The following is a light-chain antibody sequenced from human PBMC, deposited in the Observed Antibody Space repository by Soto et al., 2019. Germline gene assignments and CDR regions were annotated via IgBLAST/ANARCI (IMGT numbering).Light chain of an antibody. J-gene: IGLJ1*01. Sequence: QSVLTQPASVSGSPGQSITISCTGTTSDVGGYNYVSWYQQHPGKVPKLLIHEVSNRPSGVSNRFSGSKSGNTASLTISGLQAEDEADYYCSSYTSSSTLVFGTGTKVTVL. V-gene: IGLV2-14*01. CDR3: SSYTSSSTLV. CDR1: TSDVGGYNY. CDR2: EVS.